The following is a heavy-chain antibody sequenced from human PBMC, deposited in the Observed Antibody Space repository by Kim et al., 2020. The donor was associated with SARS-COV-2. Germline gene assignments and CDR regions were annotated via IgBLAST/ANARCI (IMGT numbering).Heavy chain of an antibody. D-gene: IGHD3-10*01. V-gene: IGHV1-69*02. J-gene: IGHJ4*02. CDR2: IIPLVGLP. CDR3: ARPAGWHGDAPDS. CDR1: GETFSSYN. Sequence: SVKVSCKAFGETFSSYNINWVRQAPGQGLEWMGRIIPLVGLPDYAQKFQGRVTIIADRSTYTVYMDERGLSSEDTAVYYFARPAGWHGDAPDSWGQGT.